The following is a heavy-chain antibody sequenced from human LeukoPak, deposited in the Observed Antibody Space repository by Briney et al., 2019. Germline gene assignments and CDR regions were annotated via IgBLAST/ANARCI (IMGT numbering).Heavy chain of an antibody. CDR2: INPNSGGT. V-gene: IGHV1-2*06. CDR1: GYTFTGYY. J-gene: IGHJ4*02. D-gene: IGHD3-9*01. Sequence: PGASVKVSCKASGYTFTGYYMHWVRQAPGQGLEWMGRINPNSGGTNYAQEFQGRVTMTRDTSISTAYMELSRLRSDDTAVYYCARDFRGYYDILTGYRPGDYWGQGTLVTVSS. CDR3: ARDFRGYYDILTGYRPGDY.